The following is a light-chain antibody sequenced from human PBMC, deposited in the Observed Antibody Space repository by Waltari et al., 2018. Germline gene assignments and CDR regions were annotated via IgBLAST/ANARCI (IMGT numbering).Light chain of an antibody. V-gene: IGKV1-9*01. J-gene: IGKJ4*01. CDR1: QDISSY. Sequence: DIQLTQSPSFLSASVGDRVTITCRASQDISSYLAWYQQKPGKAPRLLIYAASTLQSGVPSRFSCSGSGTEFTLTLSSLQPEDFATYFCQQLNSYPPAFGGGTKVEIK. CDR3: QQLNSYPPA. CDR2: AAS.